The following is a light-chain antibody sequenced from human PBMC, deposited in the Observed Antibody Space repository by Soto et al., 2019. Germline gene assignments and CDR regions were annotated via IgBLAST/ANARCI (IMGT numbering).Light chain of an antibody. CDR3: SSYTSTSSYV. CDR1: SSDVGGYNS. J-gene: IGLJ1*01. Sequence: QSVLTQPASVSGSPGQSITVSCTGTSSDVGGYNSVSWYQQHPGKPPKLIIYEVSNRPSGVPDRFSGSKSGNTASLTISGLQAEDEADYYCSSYTSTSSYVFATGTKVTVL. CDR2: EVS. V-gene: IGLV2-14*03.